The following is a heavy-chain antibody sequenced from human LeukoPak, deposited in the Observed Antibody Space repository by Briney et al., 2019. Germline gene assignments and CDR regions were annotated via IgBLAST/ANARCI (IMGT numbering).Heavy chain of an antibody. J-gene: IGHJ4*02. CDR3: AKSPYDH. V-gene: IGHV3-23*01. Sequence: SVKGRSTISRGNSKNTVYLQVNSLRAEDTAVYYCAKSPYDHWGQGTLVTVSS.